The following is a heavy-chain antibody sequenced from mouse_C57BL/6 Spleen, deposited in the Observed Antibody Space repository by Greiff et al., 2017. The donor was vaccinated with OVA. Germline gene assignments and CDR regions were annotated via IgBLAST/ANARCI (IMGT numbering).Heavy chain of an antibody. CDR1: GYSITSGYY. D-gene: IGHD1-1*02. V-gene: IGHV3-6*01. CDR2: ISYDGSN. CDR3: ARGLSLYWYFDV. Sequence: DVQLQESGPGLVKPSQSLSLTCSVTGYSITSGYYWNWIRQFPGNKLEWMGYISYDGSNNYNPSLKNRISITRDTSKNQFFLKLNSVTTEDTATYYCARGLSLYWYFDVWGTGTTVTVSS. J-gene: IGHJ1*03.